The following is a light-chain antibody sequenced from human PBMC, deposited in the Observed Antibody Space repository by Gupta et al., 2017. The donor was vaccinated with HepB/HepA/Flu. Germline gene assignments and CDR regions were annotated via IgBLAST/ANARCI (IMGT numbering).Light chain of an antibody. CDR3: LQYDDYPRT. J-gene: IGKJ1*01. CDR1: QNINTW. CDR2: KAS. Sequence: DIPMTQSPSTLSASVGDRVTITCRASQNINTWLAWYQQKPGKAPNLLIYKASYLESGVPSRFSGSASGTEFTLTISSLQTDDFATYYCLQYDDYPRTFGQGTKVEVK. V-gene: IGKV1-5*03.